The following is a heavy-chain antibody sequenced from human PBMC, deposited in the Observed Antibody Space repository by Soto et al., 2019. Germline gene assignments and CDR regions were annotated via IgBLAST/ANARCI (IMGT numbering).Heavy chain of an antibody. CDR1: GSPISSYY. Sequence: PSETLSFTCSVSGSPISSYYWSWIRHPLGKGLVWIAYIYYIGISYNPSLMSRVSLSLETSKNQFSLKLSSVTAADTVVYYCARTYDGSGPNSGGYGFDIWGQGTMVT. CDR3: ARTYDGSGPNSGGYGFDI. CDR2: IYYIGI. D-gene: IGHD3-22*01. J-gene: IGHJ3*02. V-gene: IGHV4-59*01.